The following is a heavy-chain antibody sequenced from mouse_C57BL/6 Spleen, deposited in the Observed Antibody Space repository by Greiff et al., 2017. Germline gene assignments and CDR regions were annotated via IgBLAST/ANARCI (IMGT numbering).Heavy chain of an antibody. D-gene: IGHD2-4*01. Sequence: EVQVVESGGGLVKPGASLKLSCAASGFTFSSYAMSWVRQTPEKRLEWVATISDGGSYTYYPDNVKGSFTISRDNAKTNLYLQMSHLKSEDTAMYYCARDDYDWFAYWGQGTLVTVSA. J-gene: IGHJ3*01. CDR3: ARDDYDWFAY. CDR1: GFTFSSYA. V-gene: IGHV5-4*01. CDR2: ISDGGSYT.